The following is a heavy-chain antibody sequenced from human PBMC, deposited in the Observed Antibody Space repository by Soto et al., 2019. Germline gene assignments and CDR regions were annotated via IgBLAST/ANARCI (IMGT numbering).Heavy chain of an antibody. D-gene: IGHD3-22*01. CDR1: GGSVSSGSYY. CDR3: ARATFYYDSSGTYYFDY. J-gene: IGHJ4*02. V-gene: IGHV4-61*01. CDR2: IYYSGST. Sequence: PSETLSLTCTVSGGSVSSGSYYWSWIRQPPGKGLEWIGYIYYSGSTSYNPSLKSRVTISVDTSKNQFSLKLSSVTAADTAVYYCARATFYYDSSGTYYFDYWGQGTLVTVSS.